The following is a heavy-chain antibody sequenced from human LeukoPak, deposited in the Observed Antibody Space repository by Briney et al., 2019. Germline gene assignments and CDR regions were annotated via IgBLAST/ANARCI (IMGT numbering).Heavy chain of an antibody. CDR1: GYSFTSYW. Sequence: GESLKISCKGSGYSFTSYWIGWVRQMPGKGLEWMGIIYPGDSDTRYSPSFQGQVSISADKSISTAYLQWSSLKASDAAMYYCARALGSSSSYFDYWGQGTLVTVSS. D-gene: IGHD6-6*01. J-gene: IGHJ4*02. CDR2: IYPGDSDT. V-gene: IGHV5-51*01. CDR3: ARALGSSSSYFDY.